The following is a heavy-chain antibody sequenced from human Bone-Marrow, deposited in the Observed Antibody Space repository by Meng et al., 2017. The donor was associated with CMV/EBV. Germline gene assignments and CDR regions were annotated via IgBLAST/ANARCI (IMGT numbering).Heavy chain of an antibody. V-gene: IGHV4-39*07. D-gene: IGHD3-3*01. CDR2: IYHSGST. CDR1: GGSISSSSYY. Sequence: SETLSLTCTVSGGSISSSSYYWGWIRQPPGKGLEWIGSIYHSGSTYYNPSLKSRVTISVDTSKNQFSLKLSSVTAADTAVYYCARWGSGYPDAFDIWGQGTMVTVSS. CDR3: ARWGSGYPDAFDI. J-gene: IGHJ3*02.